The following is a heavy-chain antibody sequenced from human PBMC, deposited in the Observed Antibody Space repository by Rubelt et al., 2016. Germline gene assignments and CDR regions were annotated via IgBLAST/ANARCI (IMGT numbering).Heavy chain of an antibody. CDR3: AKGDGSTLSYFNY. Sequence: SDGSSTSYADSVKGRFTISRDNAKNTLYLQMNSLRAEDTAVYYCAKGDGSTLSYFNYWGQGTLVTVSS. V-gene: IGHV3-74*01. D-gene: IGHD6-13*01. CDR2: SDGSST. J-gene: IGHJ4*02.